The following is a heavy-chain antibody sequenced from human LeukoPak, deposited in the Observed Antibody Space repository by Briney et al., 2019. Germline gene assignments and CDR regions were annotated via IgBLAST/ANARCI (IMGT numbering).Heavy chain of an antibody. J-gene: IGHJ4*02. Sequence: SETLSLTCAASGGTFSGYYWSWIRQPPGKGLEWIGEINHSGSTNYNPSLKSRVTISVDTSKNQFPLKLSSVTAADTAVYYCARGRQWLVYWGQGTLVTVSS. CDR1: GGTFSGYY. D-gene: IGHD6-19*01. CDR3: ARGRQWLVY. CDR2: INHSGST. V-gene: IGHV4-34*01.